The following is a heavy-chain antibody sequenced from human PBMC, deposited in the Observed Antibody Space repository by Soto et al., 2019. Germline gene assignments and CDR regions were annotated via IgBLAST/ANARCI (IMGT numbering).Heavy chain of an antibody. Sequence: ASVKVSCKASGYTFTGYYMHWVRQAPGQGLEWMGWINPNSGGTNYAQKFQGRVTMTRDTSISTAYMELSRLSSVAAADTAVYYCARDLPPSGMDVWGQGTTVTSP. CDR3: ARDLPPSGMDV. J-gene: IGHJ6*02. CDR1: GYTFTGYY. CDR2: INPNSGGT. V-gene: IGHV1-2*02.